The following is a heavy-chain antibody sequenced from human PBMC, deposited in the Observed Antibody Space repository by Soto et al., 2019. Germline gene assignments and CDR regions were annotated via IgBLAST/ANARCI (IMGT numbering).Heavy chain of an antibody. J-gene: IGHJ6*02. D-gene: IGHD2-2*02. Sequence: TGGSLRLSCAASGFTFNSYAMHWVRQAPGKGLEWVAVISYDGSNKYYADSVKGRFTISRDNSKNTLYLQMNSLRAEDTAVYYCASGEYQLLYGVYYYGMDVWGQGTTVTVSS. CDR1: GFTFNSYA. V-gene: IGHV3-30-3*01. CDR3: ASGEYQLLYGVYYYGMDV. CDR2: ISYDGSNK.